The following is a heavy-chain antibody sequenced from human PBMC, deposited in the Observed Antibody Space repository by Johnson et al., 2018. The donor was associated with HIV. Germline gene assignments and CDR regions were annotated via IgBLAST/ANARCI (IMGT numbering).Heavy chain of an antibody. CDR3: ARVSTMIVVARNDAFDI. D-gene: IGHD3-22*01. J-gene: IGHJ3*02. Sequence: EVQLVESGGGVVQPGRSLRLSCAASGFTFDDYGMSWVRQGPGKGLEWVSGINWNGGSRDYADSVKGRFTISRDNGKNSLYLQMNSLRAEDTALYYCARVSTMIVVARNDAFDIWGQGTMVTVSS. V-gene: IGHV3-20*04. CDR2: INWNGGSR. CDR1: GFTFDDYG.